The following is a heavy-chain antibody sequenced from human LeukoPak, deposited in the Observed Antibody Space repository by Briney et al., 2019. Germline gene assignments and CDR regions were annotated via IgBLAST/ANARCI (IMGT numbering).Heavy chain of an antibody. CDR3: ARIAVGWFDP. J-gene: IGHJ5*02. Sequence: PSETLSLTCTVSGGSISSYYWSWLRQPPGKGLEWIGYIYYSGSTNYNPSLKSRVTISVDTSKNQFSLKLSSVTAADTAVYYCARIAVGWFDPWGQGTLVTVSS. V-gene: IGHV4-59*01. D-gene: IGHD2-21*01. CDR2: IYYSGST. CDR1: GGSISSYY.